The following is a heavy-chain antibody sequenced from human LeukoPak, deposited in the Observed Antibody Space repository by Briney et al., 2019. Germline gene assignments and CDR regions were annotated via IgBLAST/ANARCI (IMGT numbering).Heavy chain of an antibody. CDR3: AKDLSYSYDI. CDR1: GPTINTFG. Sequence: GGSLRLSCIVSGPTINTFGFHWFRQAPGKGPEWLAFIGHDGNYKHYGDSVRGRFTISRDNSKNTVYLEMDSLRADDTALYRCAKDLSYSYDIWGQGTKVTVSS. J-gene: IGHJ3*02. D-gene: IGHD2-15*01. V-gene: IGHV3-30*02. CDR2: IGHDGNYK.